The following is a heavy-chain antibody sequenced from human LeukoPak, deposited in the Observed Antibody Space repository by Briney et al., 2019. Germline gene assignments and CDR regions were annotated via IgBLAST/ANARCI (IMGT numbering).Heavy chain of an antibody. V-gene: IGHV3-72*01. J-gene: IGHJ4*02. CDR1: GFTFSDYY. Sequence: GGSLRLSCAASGFTFSDYYMDWVRQAPGKGLEWVGRIRDKANSYTREYAASVKGRFTISRDDSKNSLYLQMNSLRAEDTAVYYCARVEGPWGQGTLVTVSS. CDR2: IRDKANSYTR. CDR3: ARVEGP.